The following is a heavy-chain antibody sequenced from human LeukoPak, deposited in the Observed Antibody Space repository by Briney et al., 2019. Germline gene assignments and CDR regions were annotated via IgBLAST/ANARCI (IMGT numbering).Heavy chain of an antibody. J-gene: IGHJ4*02. CDR1: GASISSYY. Sequence: SETLSLTCTVSGASISSYYWSWIRQPPGKGLEWIGYIDYSGSTNYNPSLKSRVIISVDTSKTQFSLKLSSVTAADTAVYYCARVPGELDYWGQGTLVTVSS. CDR2: IDYSGST. V-gene: IGHV4-59*01. CDR3: ARVPGELDY. D-gene: IGHD4-17*01.